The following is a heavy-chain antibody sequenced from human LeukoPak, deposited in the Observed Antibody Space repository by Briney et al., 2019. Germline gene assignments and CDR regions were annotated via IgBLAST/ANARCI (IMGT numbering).Heavy chain of an antibody. CDR1: GYTFTGYY. J-gene: IGHJ4*02. CDR2: INPNSGGT. V-gene: IGHV1-2*02. D-gene: IGHD3-10*01. CDR3: ARDRSYYGSGSYDY. Sequence: ASVKVSCKASGYTFTGYYMHRVRQAPGQGLEWMGWINPNSGGTKYAQKFQGRVTMTRDTSISTAYMELSRLRSDDTAVYYCARDRSYYGSGSYDYWGQGTLVTVSS.